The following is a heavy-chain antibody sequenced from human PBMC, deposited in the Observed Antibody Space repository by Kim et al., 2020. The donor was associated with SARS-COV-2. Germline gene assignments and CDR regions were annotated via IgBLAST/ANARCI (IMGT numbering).Heavy chain of an antibody. CDR2: IRSKANSYAT. D-gene: IGHD3-10*01. J-gene: IGHJ4*02. Sequence: GGSLRLSCAASGFTFSGSAMHWVRQASGKGLEWVGRIRSKANSYATAYAASVKGRFTISRDDSNNTAYLQMNSLKTEDTAVYYCTRPYYGSGSYYPDYWGQGTLVTVSS. CDR1: GFTFSGSA. V-gene: IGHV3-73*01. CDR3: TRPYYGSGSYYPDY.